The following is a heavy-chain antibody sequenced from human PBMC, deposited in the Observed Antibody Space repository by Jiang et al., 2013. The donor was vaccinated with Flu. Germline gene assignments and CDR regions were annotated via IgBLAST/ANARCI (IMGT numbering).Heavy chain of an antibody. D-gene: IGHD2-8*02. CDR2: INTNTGNP. Sequence: LQSGSELKKPGASVKVSCKASGYTFTNYGMNWVRQAPGQGLEWMGWINTNTGNPTYAQGFTGRFVFSLDTFVSTAYLQISSLKAEDTAVYYCARDPYCTGGVCYVYWGQGTLVTVSS. V-gene: IGHV7-4-1*02. CDR3: ARDPYCTGGVCYVY. CDR1: GYTFTNYG. J-gene: IGHJ4*02.